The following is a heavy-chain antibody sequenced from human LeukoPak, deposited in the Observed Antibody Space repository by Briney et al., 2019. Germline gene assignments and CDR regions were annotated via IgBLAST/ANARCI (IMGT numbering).Heavy chain of an antibody. CDR1: GYTFTGYY. CDR2: INPNSGGT. D-gene: IGHD5-18*01. Sequence: ASVKVSCKASGYTFTGYYMHWVRQAPGQGLEWMGWINPNSGGTNYAQKFRGRVTMTRDTSISTAYMELSSLRSEDTAVYYCARGYSYGYRGLGGNFDYWGQGTLVTVSS. V-gene: IGHV1-2*02. CDR3: ARGYSYGYRGLGGNFDY. J-gene: IGHJ4*02.